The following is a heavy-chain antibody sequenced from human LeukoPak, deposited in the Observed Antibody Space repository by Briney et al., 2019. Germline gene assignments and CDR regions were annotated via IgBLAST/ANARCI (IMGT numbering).Heavy chain of an antibody. CDR1: GYNFTDYG. D-gene: IGHD4-17*01. V-gene: IGHV1-18*01. CDR3: ARVWHGESFPYYFDY. J-gene: IGHJ4*02. CDR2: ISGDNGHT. Sequence: ASVKVSCKASGYNFTDYGVTWVRQAPGQGLDWLGWISGDNGHTNIAQNLQGRVTLTTDTPTRTASMELRSLRSDDTAVYYCARVWHGESFPYYFDYWGQGTPVTVSS.